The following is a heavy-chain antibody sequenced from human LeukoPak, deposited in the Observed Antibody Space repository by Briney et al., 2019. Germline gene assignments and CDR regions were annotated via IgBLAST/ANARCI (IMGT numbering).Heavy chain of an antibody. V-gene: IGHV3-30*04. Sequence: PGGSLRLSCAASGFTFSSYAMHWVRQAPGKGLEWVAVISYDGSNKYYADSVKGRFTISRGNSKNTLYLQMNSLRAEDTAVYYCARDWGAVAGTGPDYWGQGTLVTVSS. J-gene: IGHJ4*02. CDR1: GFTFSSYA. CDR2: ISYDGSNK. D-gene: IGHD6-19*01. CDR3: ARDWGAVAGTGPDY.